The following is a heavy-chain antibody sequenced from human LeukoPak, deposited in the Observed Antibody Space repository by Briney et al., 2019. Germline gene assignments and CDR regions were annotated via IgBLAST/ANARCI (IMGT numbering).Heavy chain of an antibody. V-gene: IGHV3-20*04. CDR2: INWNGGST. CDR3: ARSYSSSWYHGWFDP. J-gene: IGHJ5*02. CDR1: GFTFDDYG. D-gene: IGHD6-13*01. Sequence: GGPLRLSCAASGFTFDDYGMSWVRQAPGKGLEWVPGINWNGGSTGYADSVKGRFTISRDNAKNSLYLQMNSLRAEDTALYYCARSYSSSWYHGWFDPWGQGTLVTVSS.